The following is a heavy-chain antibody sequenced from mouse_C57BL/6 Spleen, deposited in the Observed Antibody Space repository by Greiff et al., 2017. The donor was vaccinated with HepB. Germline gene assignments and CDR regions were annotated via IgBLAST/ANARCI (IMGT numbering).Heavy chain of an antibody. CDR1: GFTFSSYA. CDR3: ARSGDFDY. V-gene: IGHV5-4*03. Sequence: EVKLMESGGGLVKPGGSLKLSCAASGFTFSSYAMSWVRQTPEKRLEWVATISDGGSYTYYPDNVKGRFTISRDNAKNNLYLQMSHLKSEDTAMYYCARSGDFDYRGQGTTLTVSS. CDR2: ISDGGSYT. J-gene: IGHJ2*01.